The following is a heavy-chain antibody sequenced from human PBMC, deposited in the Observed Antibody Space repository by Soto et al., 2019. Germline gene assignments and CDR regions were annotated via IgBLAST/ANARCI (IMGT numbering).Heavy chain of an antibody. CDR3: ARNLLDLYSSSPGIDY. CDR2: INSDGSST. V-gene: IGHV3-74*01. Sequence: GGSLRLSCAAPGFTFSIYWMHWVRQAPGKGLVWVSRINSDGSSTSYADSVKGRFTISRDNAKNTLYLQMNSLRAEDTAVYYCARNLLDLYSSSPGIDYWGQGTLVTVSS. J-gene: IGHJ4*02. CDR1: GFTFSIYW. D-gene: IGHD6-6*01.